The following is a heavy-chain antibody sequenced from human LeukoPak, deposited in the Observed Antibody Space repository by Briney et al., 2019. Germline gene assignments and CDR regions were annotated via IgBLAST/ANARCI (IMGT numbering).Heavy chain of an antibody. CDR1: GGSFSGYY. V-gene: IGHV4-34*01. CDR2: INHSGST. Sequence: SEALSLTCAVYGGSFSGYYWSWIRQPPGKGLEWIGEINHSGSTNYNPSLKSRVTISVDTSKNQFSLKLSSVTAADTAAYYCARGTLAAAGSHPFDYWGQGTLVTVSS. D-gene: IGHD6-13*01. J-gene: IGHJ4*02. CDR3: ARGTLAAAGSHPFDY.